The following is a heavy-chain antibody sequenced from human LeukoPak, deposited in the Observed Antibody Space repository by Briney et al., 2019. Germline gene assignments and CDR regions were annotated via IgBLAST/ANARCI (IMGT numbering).Heavy chain of an antibody. V-gene: IGHV3-33*01. D-gene: IGHD5-12*01. J-gene: IGHJ4*02. Sequence: GRSQRLSCAASGFTFSSYGMHWVRQAPGKGLEWVAVIWYDGSNKYYADSVKGRFTISRDNSKNTLYLQMNSLRAEDTAVYYCARGVQGGYAQYYFDYWGQGTLVTVSS. CDR2: IWYDGSNK. CDR3: ARGVQGGYAQYYFDY. CDR1: GFTFSSYG.